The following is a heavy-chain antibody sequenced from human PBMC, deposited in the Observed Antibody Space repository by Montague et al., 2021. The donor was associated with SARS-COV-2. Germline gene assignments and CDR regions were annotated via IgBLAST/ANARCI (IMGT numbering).Heavy chain of an antibody. CDR3: ARDHYGSEDY. V-gene: IGHV3-7*01. Sequence: SLRLSCAASGFSFSSRGMSWVRQVPGKGLEWVATVEQDGSASHYVDSVKGRFTISRDNAKSSAYLQMSSLRVEDTAVYFCARDHYGSEDYWGQGILVTVSS. J-gene: IGHJ4*02. D-gene: IGHD3-10*01. CDR1: GFSFSSRG. CDR2: VEQDGSAS.